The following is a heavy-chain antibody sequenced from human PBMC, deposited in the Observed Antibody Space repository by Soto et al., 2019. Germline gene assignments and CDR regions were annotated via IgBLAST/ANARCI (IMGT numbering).Heavy chain of an antibody. Sequence: EVQLVESGGGLVQPGESLRLSCAASGFTFDYYWMHWVRQAPGKGLVWVSRVHSDGTTTTYADSVKGRFTISRDNARNRVSLQMSSLRAEDTAIYCCASGDRGGFDLWGHGTVVTVSS. CDR1: GFTFDYYW. V-gene: IGHV3-74*01. D-gene: IGHD3-10*01. J-gene: IGHJ3*01. CDR2: VHSDGTTT. CDR3: ASGDRGGFDL.